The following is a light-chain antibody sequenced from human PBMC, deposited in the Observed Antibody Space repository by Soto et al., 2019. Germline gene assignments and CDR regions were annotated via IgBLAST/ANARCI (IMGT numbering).Light chain of an antibody. V-gene: IGLV2-18*01. Sequence: QSVLTQPPSVSGSPGQSVTISCTGTSTDFVSYNRVSWYQQPPGTAPKLIIYVASNRPSGVPDRFSGSKSGNTASLTISGLQAADEADYYCSLYTSDSSYVFGSGTKVTVL. CDR3: SLYTSDSSYV. CDR2: VAS. J-gene: IGLJ1*01. CDR1: STDFVSYNR.